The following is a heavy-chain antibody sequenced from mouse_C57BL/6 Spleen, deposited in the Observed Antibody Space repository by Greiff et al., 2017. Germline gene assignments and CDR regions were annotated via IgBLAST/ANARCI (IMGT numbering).Heavy chain of an antibody. V-gene: IGHV2-3*01. Sequence: VQVVESGPGLVAPSQSLSITCTVSGFSLPRYGVSWFRQPPGKGLEWLGVIWGDGRTNFHSALLSRLSISKDNSKSQVFLKLNSLQTDDTATYYCAKLTTVVRAMDYWGQGTSVTVSS. CDR1: GFSLPRYG. CDR3: AKLTTVVRAMDY. J-gene: IGHJ4*01. CDR2: IWGDGRT. D-gene: IGHD1-1*01.